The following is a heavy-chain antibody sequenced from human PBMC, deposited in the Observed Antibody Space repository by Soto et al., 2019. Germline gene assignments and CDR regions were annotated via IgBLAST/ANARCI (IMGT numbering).Heavy chain of an antibody. CDR1: GYTFTSYA. D-gene: IGHD2-2*01. CDR3: ARAHYCSSTSCYLSWFDP. V-gene: IGHV1-3*01. J-gene: IGHJ5*02. Sequence: QVPLVQSGAEVKKPGASVKVSCKASGYTFTSYAMHWVRQAPGQRLEWMGWINAGNGNTKYSQKFQGRVTITRDTSASTAYMELSSLRSEDTAVYYCARAHYCSSTSCYLSWFDPWGQGTLVTVSS. CDR2: INAGNGNT.